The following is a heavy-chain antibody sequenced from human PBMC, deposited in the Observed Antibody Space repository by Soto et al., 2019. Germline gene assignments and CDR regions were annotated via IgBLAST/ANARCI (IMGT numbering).Heavy chain of an antibody. CDR3: ARDRIAVAGTYYYGMDV. D-gene: IGHD6-19*01. V-gene: IGHV3-7*05. CDR2: IKQDGSEK. CDR1: GFTFSSYW. J-gene: IGHJ6*02. Sequence: GGSLRLSCAASGFTFSSYWMSWVRQAPGKGLEWVANIKQDGSEKYYVDSVKGRFTISRDNAKNSLYLQMNSLRAEDTAVYYCARDRIAVAGTYYYGMDVWGQGTMVTVSS.